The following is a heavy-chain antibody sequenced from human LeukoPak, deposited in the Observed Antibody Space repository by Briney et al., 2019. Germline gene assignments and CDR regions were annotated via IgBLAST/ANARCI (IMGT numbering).Heavy chain of an antibody. J-gene: IGHJ3*02. V-gene: IGHV4-59*01. CDR3: AREAGDDILTGYHAFDI. D-gene: IGHD3-9*01. Sequence: SETLSLTCTVSGGSISSYYWSWIRQPPGKGLEWIGYIYYSGSTNYNPSLKSRVTISVDTSKNQFSLKLSSVTAADTAVYYCAREAGDDILTGYHAFDIWGQGTMVTVSS. CDR2: IYYSGST. CDR1: GGSISSYY.